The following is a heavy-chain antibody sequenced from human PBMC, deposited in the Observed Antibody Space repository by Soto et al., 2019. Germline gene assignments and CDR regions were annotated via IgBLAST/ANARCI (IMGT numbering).Heavy chain of an antibody. V-gene: IGHV3-11*05. CDR2: ISSSSSYT. CDR3: ARTGHSGSYSFDS. J-gene: IGHJ4*02. CDR1: GFTFSDYY. D-gene: IGHD1-26*01. Sequence: QVQLVESGGGLVKPGGSLRLSCAASGFTFSDYYMSRIRQAPGKGLEWVSYISSSSSYTNYADSVKGRFTISRDNAKNSRYLQMNSLRAEDTAVYYCARTGHSGSYSFDSWGQGTLVTVSS.